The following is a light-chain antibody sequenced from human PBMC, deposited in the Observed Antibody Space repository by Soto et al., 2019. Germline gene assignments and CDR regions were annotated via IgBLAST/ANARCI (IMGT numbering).Light chain of an antibody. CDR3: MQSLQVPRA. Sequence: EIVVTQTPLSLAVTPGQPASISCKSSQSLLHNNGKTYLYWYLQKAGQSPQPLIYEVSNRFSGVSDRFSGSGSGTDFTLKISRVEAEDVGIYYCMQSLQVPRAFGQGTKVEIK. V-gene: IGKV2D-29*02. CDR2: EVS. CDR1: QSLLHNNGKTY. J-gene: IGKJ1*01.